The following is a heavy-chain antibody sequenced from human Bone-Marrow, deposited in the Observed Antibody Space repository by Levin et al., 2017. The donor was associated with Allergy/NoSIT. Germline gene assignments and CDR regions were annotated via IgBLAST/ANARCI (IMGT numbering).Heavy chain of an antibody. CDR3: TTAYSGIAAAGRYYFDY. J-gene: IGHJ4*02. D-gene: IGHD6-13*01. Sequence: GGSLRLSCTASGFTFGDYAMSWFRQAPGKGLEWVGFIRSKAYGGTTEYAASVKGRFTISRDDSKSIAYLQMNSLKTEDTAVYYCTTAYSGIAAAGRYYFDYWGQGTLVTVSS. CDR2: IRSKAYGGTT. V-gene: IGHV3-49*03. CDR1: GFTFGDYA.